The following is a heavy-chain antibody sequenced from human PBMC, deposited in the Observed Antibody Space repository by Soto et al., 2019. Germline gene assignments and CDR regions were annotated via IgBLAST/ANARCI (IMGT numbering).Heavy chain of an antibody. CDR1: GYTFTSYD. J-gene: IGHJ6*02. V-gene: IGHV1-8*01. Sequence: QVQLVQSGAEVKKPGASVKVSCKASGYTFTSYDINWVRQAPGQGLEWMGWMNPNSGNTGYAQKFQGRVTMARNSSISTAYMALSSLRSEDAAVYYCAREKTCAGMEEWGQWTTVTVSS. CDR3: AREKTCAGMEE. CDR2: MNPNSGNT.